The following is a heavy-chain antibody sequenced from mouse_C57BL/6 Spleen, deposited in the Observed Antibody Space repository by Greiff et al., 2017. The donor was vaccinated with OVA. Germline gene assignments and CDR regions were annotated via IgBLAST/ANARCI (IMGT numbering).Heavy chain of an antibody. V-gene: IGHV1-80*01. CDR2: IYPGDGDT. J-gene: IGHJ2*01. Sequence: VQLQQSGAELVKPGASVKISCKASGYAFSSYWMNWVKQRPGKGLEWIGQIYPGDGDTNYNGKFKGKATLTADKSSSTAYMQLSSLTSEDSAVYFWAYYGSSQYYFDYWGQGTTLTVSS. CDR3: AYYGSSQYYFDY. CDR1: GYAFSSYW. D-gene: IGHD1-1*01.